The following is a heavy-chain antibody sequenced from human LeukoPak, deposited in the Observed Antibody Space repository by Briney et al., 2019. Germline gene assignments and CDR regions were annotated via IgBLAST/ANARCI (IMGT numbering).Heavy chain of an antibody. CDR3: ARNYYDSSGYLPI. J-gene: IGHJ4*02. CDR1: GFTVSSNY. D-gene: IGHD3-22*01. V-gene: IGHV3-53*01. CDR2: IYSGGST. Sequence: PGGSLRLSCAASGFTVSSNYMSWVRQAPGKGLEWVSVIYSGGSTYYADSVKGRFTISRDNSKNTLYLQMNSLRAEDTAVYYCARNYYDSSGYLPIWGQGTLVTVSS.